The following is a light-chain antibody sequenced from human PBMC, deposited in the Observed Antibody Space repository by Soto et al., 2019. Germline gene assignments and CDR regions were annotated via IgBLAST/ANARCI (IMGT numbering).Light chain of an antibody. J-gene: IGKJ3*01. Sequence: EVVLTQSPGTLSLSPGERATLSCRASQSVSSSYLAWYQQKPGQAPRLLIYGASSRAAGIPDRFRGSGSGTDFTLTISSLEPEDFEVFYCQQYGSSPFTLGPGTKVDI. CDR3: QQYGSSPFT. CDR2: GAS. CDR1: QSVSSSY. V-gene: IGKV3-20*01.